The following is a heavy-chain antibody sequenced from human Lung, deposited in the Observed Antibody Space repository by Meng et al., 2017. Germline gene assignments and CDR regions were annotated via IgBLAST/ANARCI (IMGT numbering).Heavy chain of an antibody. CDR3: ASEMRNYVPATNEWTPSYFDY. V-gene: IGHV1-69*08. J-gene: IGHJ4*02. CDR2: IIPILERA. Sequence: QVQLVQSGAEVKKPGSSVKVACKESGDTCSRYRFSWVRQAPGQGLEWMGRIIPILERANYAQKFQGRVTITADISTTTAYMEMRSLRSEDTAVYCCASEMRNYVPATNEWTPSYFDYWGWGTLVTVSS. CDR1: GDTCSRYR. D-gene: IGHD3-16*01.